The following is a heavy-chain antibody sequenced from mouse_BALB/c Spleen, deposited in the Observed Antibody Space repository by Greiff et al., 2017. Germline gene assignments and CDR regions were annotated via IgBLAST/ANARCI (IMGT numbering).Heavy chain of an antibody. CDR2: ISYSGST. V-gene: IGHV3-2*02. D-gene: IGHD1-2*01. J-gene: IGHJ4*01. Sequence: VQLKESGPGLVKPSQSLSLTCTVTGYSITSDYAWNWIRQFPGNKLEWMGYISYSGSTSYNPSLKSRISITRDTSKNQFFLQLNSVTTEDTATYYCARSHYYGYNAMDYWGQGTSVTVSS. CDR1: GYSITSDYA. CDR3: ARSHYYGYNAMDY.